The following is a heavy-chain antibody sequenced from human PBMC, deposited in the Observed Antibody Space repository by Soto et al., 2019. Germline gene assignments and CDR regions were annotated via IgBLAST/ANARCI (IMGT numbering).Heavy chain of an antibody. CDR2: TYYRSKWYY. V-gene: IGHV6-1*01. Sequence: WVRQSPSRGLEWLGRTYYRSKWYYEYAVSVRGRITINPDTSKNQYSLQLNSVTPEDTAVYFCARGEQYSGRIFDYWGQGTLVTVSS. CDR3: ARGEQYSGRIFDY. D-gene: IGHD1-26*01. J-gene: IGHJ4*01.